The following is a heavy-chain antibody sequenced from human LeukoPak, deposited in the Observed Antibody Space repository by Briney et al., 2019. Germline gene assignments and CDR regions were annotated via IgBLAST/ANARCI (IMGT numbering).Heavy chain of an antibody. CDR2: ISGNSGIS. Sequence: GGSLRLSCEASGFTFRDYYMTWIRQAPGKGLEWISYISGNSGISNYADPVKDRFSISRDNAKNSLYLQMSSLRDEDTAVYFCAREARYGGGYESDYWGQGTLVTVSS. V-gene: IGHV3-11*06. J-gene: IGHJ4*02. CDR1: GFTFRDYY. D-gene: IGHD5-12*01. CDR3: AREARYGGGYESDY.